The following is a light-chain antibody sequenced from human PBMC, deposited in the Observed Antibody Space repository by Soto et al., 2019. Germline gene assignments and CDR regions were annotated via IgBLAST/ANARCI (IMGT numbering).Light chain of an antibody. CDR3: QQYSNWPSWT. CDR1: QSVSSN. CDR2: GAS. Sequence: EILITQSPATLSVSPGERATVSRRASQSVSSNLAWYQQKPGQAPRLLIYGASTRATGIPARFSGSGSGTEFTLTISSLQSEDFAVYYCQQYSNWPSWTFGQGTKVDIK. V-gene: IGKV3-15*01. J-gene: IGKJ1*01.